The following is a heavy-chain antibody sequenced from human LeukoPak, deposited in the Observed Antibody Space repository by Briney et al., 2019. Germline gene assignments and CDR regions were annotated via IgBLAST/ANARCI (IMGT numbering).Heavy chain of an antibody. D-gene: IGHD6-13*01. CDR1: GFTFSNYW. Sequence: GGSLRLSCAASGFTFSNYWMHWVRQAPGKGLVWVSRTNIDGGTISYADSVKGRFTISRDNAKNTLYLQMNSLRAEDTAVYYCARDRWAAAGTGMGYWGQGTLVTVSS. V-gene: IGHV3-74*01. CDR3: ARDRWAAAGTGMGY. J-gene: IGHJ4*02. CDR2: TNIDGGTI.